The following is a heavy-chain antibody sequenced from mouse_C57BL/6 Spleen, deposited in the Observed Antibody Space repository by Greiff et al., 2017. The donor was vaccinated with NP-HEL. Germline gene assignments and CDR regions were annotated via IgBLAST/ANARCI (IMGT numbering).Heavy chain of an antibody. Sequence: DVHLVESGGDLVKPGGSLKLSCAASGFTFSSYGMSWVRQTPDKRLEWVATISSGGSYTYYPDSVKGRFTISRDNAKNTLYLQMSSLKSEDTAMYYCARRDAGIDYWGHSTTLTVSS. CDR3: ARRDAGIDY. V-gene: IGHV5-6*01. D-gene: IGHD4-1*01. J-gene: IGHJ2*01. CDR2: ISSGGSYT. CDR1: GFTFSSYG.